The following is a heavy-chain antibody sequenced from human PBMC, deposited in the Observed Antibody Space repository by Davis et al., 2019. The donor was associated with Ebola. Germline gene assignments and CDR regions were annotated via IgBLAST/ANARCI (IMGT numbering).Heavy chain of an antibody. CDR3: TKDLGSTIAFYGMDG. Sequence: GESLKISCAASGFMFSSYVMSWVRQAPGKGLEWVSTLGTSADTYYADSVKGRFTISRDNSKNTLFLQMNSLRAEDTAVYYCTKDLGSTIAFYGMDGWGKGTTVTVS. V-gene: IGHV3-23*01. D-gene: IGHD1-26*01. CDR1: GFMFSSYV. J-gene: IGHJ6*04. CDR2: LGTSADT.